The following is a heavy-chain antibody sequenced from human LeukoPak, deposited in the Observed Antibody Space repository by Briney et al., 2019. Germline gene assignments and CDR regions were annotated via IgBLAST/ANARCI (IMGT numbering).Heavy chain of an antibody. Sequence: SETLSLTCTVSGGSISTYYWNWIRQSPGKGLEWIGYIYYSGSTNYNPSLKSRVTISVDTSKNQFSLKLSSVTAADTAMYYCAREAGYTTMVFDPWGQGTLVTVSS. CDR3: AREAGYTTMVFDP. V-gene: IGHV4-59*01. J-gene: IGHJ5*02. CDR2: IYYSGST. D-gene: IGHD5-18*01. CDR1: GGSISTYY.